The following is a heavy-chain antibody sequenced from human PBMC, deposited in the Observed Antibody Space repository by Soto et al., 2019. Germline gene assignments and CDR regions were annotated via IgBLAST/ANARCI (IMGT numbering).Heavy chain of an antibody. CDR2: INPGDSDT. D-gene: IGHD1-26*01. CDR3: ARQWALDF. CDR1: GYNFASYW. V-gene: IGHV5-51*01. J-gene: IGHJ4*02. Sequence: HGESLKISCKGSGYNFASYWIVWVRQMPGKGLEWMGIINPGDSDTRYSPSFQGQVTISADKSINTAYLQWSSLKASDSAIYYCARQWALDFWGQGTLVTVSS.